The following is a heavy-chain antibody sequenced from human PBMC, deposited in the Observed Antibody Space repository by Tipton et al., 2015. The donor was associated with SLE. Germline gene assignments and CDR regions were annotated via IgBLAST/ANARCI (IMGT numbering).Heavy chain of an antibody. V-gene: IGHV3-64*04. J-gene: IGHJ3*02. CDR2: LFSDGGST. CDR1: GFTFNSYS. D-gene: IGHD1-7*01. CDR3: ARESRDWNYEGAFDI. Sequence: SLRLSCSASGFTFNSYSMYWVRQAPGKGLEFVSGLFSDGGSTYYADSVKGRFTISRDNSKNTLYLQMNSLRAEDTAVYYCARESRDWNYEGAFDIWGQGTMVTVSS.